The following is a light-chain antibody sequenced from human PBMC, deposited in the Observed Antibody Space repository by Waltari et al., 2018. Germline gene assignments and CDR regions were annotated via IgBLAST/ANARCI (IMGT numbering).Light chain of an antibody. V-gene: IGKV3-11*01. Sequence: EIVLTQSPATLSSSPGERATLSCRASQSVSSYLAWYQQKPGQAPRLLIYVASNRATGIPARFSGGGSGTDFTLTISSLEPEDFAVYYCHQRSNWPLTFGGGTKVEIK. CDR3: HQRSNWPLT. J-gene: IGKJ4*01. CDR2: VAS. CDR1: QSVSSY.